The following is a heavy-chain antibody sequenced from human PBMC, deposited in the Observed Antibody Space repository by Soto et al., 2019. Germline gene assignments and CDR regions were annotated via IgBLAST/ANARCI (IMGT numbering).Heavy chain of an antibody. D-gene: IGHD3-22*01. CDR2: VYYGGST. J-gene: IGHJ6*02. V-gene: IGHV4-39*01. CDR1: GGSISSSSYY. Sequence: PSETLPLTCPFSGGSISSSSYYWGWIRKPPGKGLEWIGNVYYGGSTYYNPSLKSRVTISVETSKSQFSLKLSSVTAADTAVYYCAGGDYYHSSGYYFYYYTMDVWGQGTTVTVSS. CDR3: AGGDYYHSSGYYFYYYTMDV.